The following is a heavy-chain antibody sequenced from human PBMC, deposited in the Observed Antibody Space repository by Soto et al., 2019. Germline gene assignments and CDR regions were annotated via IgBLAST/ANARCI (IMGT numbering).Heavy chain of an antibody. D-gene: IGHD2-2*01. CDR2: IIPILGIA. J-gene: IGHJ4*02. CDR3: AREGCSSTSCYGYSSGWGNNYYFDY. V-gene: IGHV1-69*04. CDR1: GGTFSSYT. Sequence: GASVKVSCKASGGTFSSYTISWVRQAPGQGLEWMGRIIPILGIANYAQKFQGRVTITADKSTSTAYMELSSLRSEDTAVYYCAREGCSSTSCYGYSSGWGNNYYFDYWGQGTLVTVSS.